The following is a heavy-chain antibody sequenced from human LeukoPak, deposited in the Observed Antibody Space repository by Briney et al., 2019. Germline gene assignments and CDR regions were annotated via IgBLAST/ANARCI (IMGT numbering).Heavy chain of an antibody. V-gene: IGHV1-69*05. D-gene: IGHD2-15*01. Sequence: SVTVSCKASGGTFSSYAISWVRQAPGQGLEWMGRIIGSCGTANYAEQFQGRVTITTDKSTDTAYMELSRLRYEDTAVYYCARDGYCSGGSCYSVSWGQGTLVTASS. CDR3: ARDGYCSGGSCYSVS. CDR2: IIGSCGTA. CDR1: GGTFSSYA. J-gene: IGHJ5*02.